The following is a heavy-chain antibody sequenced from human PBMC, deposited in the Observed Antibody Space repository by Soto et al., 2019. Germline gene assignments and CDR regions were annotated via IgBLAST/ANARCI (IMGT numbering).Heavy chain of an antibody. Sequence: ASVKVCCKASGYTFTSYGISWVRQAPGQGLEWMGWISAYNGNTNYAQKLQGRVTMTTDTSTSTAYMELRSLRSDDTAVYYCARDDYGDYGYSYYYYYMDVWGKGTTVTVSS. CDR2: ISAYNGNT. V-gene: IGHV1-18*01. D-gene: IGHD4-17*01. J-gene: IGHJ6*03. CDR1: GYTFTSYG. CDR3: ARDDYGDYGYSYYYYYMDV.